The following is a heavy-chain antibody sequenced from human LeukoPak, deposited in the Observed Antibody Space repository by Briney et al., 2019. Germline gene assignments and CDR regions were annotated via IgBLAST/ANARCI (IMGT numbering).Heavy chain of an antibody. CDR1: GGSISSGGYS. CDR2: IYYSGST. Sequence: SETLSLTCTVSGGSISSGGYSWSWIRQHPGKGLEWIGYIYYSGSTYYNPSLKSRVTISVDTSKNQFSLKLSSVTAADTAVYYCARGSPYGDYVSKDAFDIWGQGTMVTVSS. V-gene: IGHV4-31*03. J-gene: IGHJ3*02. D-gene: IGHD4-17*01. CDR3: ARGSPYGDYVSKDAFDI.